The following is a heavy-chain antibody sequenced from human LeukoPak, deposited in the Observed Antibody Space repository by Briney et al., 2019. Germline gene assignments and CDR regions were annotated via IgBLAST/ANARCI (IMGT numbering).Heavy chain of an antibody. CDR2: ISSSSSYI. Sequence: PGGSLRLSCAASGFTFSSYSMNWVRQAPGKGLEWVSSISSSSSYIYYADSVKGRFTISRDNAKNSLYLQMNSLRAEDTAVYYCARSSWFGEGGLDSWGQGTLVTVSS. CDR1: GFTFSSYS. V-gene: IGHV3-21*01. J-gene: IGHJ4*02. D-gene: IGHD3-10*01. CDR3: ARSSWFGEGGLDS.